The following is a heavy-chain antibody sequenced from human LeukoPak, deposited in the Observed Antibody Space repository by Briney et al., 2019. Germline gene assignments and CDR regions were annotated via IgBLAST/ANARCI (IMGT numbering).Heavy chain of an antibody. D-gene: IGHD1-14*01. CDR2: INPSGGDT. CDR3: AREVMDNLRFDY. Sequence: ASVKVSCKASGYTFTSYYMHWVRQAPGQGLEWMGIINPSGGDTSYAQKFQGRLTMTRDTSTNTVYMELTSLRSEDTAVYYCAREVMDNLRFDYWGQGTLVTVTA. CDR1: GYTFTSYY. J-gene: IGHJ4*02. V-gene: IGHV1-46*01.